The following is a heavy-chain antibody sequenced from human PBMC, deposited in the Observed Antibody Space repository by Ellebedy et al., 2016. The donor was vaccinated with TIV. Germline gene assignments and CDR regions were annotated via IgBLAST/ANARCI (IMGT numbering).Heavy chain of an antibody. Sequence: PGGSLRLSCAASGVTVNAVWMSWVRQAPGKGLEWLGRIKSKTQGGTTDYAAPVKGRFTISRDDSKNTLHLEMSSLKTEDTAVYYCATYYGDDMGQYYFDYWGQGALVTVSS. J-gene: IGHJ4*02. D-gene: IGHD3-10*01. CDR3: ATYYGDDMGQYYFDY. V-gene: IGHV3-15*01. CDR2: IKSKTQGGTT. CDR1: GVTVNAVW.